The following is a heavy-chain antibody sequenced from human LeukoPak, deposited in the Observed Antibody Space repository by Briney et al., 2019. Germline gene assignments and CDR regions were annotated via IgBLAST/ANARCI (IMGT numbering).Heavy chain of an antibody. CDR2: IYYSGST. CDR3: ARDQDDVFDI. J-gene: IGHJ3*02. V-gene: IGHV4-59*01. CDR1: GGSISSYY. Sequence: SETLSLTCTVSGGSISSYYWNWIRQPPGKGLEWIGYIYYSGSTNYNPSLKSRVTISVDTSKNQFSLKLSSVTAADTAVYYCARDQDDVFDIWGQGTMVTVSS.